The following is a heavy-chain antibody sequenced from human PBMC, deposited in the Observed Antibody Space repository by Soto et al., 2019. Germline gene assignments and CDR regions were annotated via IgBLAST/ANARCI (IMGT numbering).Heavy chain of an antibody. CDR2: IAQDGSEK. J-gene: IGHJ3*02. CDR3: AKERAITMIVVVTVGAFDI. V-gene: IGHV3-7*03. CDR1: GFTSSSYW. D-gene: IGHD3-22*01. Sequence: GSLRLSCAASGFTSSSYWMTWVRRAPGKGLEWVANIAQDGSEKHYVDSVKGRFTISRDNSKNTLYLQMNSLRAEDTAVYYCAKERAITMIVVVTVGAFDIWGQGTMVTVSS.